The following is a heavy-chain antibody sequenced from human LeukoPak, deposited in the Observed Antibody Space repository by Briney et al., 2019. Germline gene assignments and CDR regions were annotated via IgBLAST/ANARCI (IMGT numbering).Heavy chain of an antibody. CDR3: TKDHSEYVWGSYRRDDY. D-gene: IGHD3-16*02. CDR2: ISGGGGGT. Sequence: GGSLRLSCAASGFTFSSYAMSWVRQAPGKGLEWVSGISGGGGGTYFADSVKGRFTISRDNSKSTLYLQMNSLRVEDTAVYYCTKDHSEYVWGSYRRDDYWGQGTLVTVSS. J-gene: IGHJ4*02. V-gene: IGHV3-23*01. CDR1: GFTFSSYA.